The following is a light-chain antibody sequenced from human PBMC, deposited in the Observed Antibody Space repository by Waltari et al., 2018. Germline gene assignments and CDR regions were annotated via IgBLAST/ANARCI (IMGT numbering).Light chain of an antibody. CDR3: QKYGSLPAT. CDR2: DAS. V-gene: IGKV3-20*01. Sequence: EIMLPQSPCSLSLSPGERATLSCRASQSISRYLAWYQHKHGQAPRLLIYDASSRATGIPSRFSGSGCGTDFSLTINRLGPEDFAVYYCQKYGSLPATFGQGTKVEIK. J-gene: IGKJ1*01. CDR1: QSISRY.